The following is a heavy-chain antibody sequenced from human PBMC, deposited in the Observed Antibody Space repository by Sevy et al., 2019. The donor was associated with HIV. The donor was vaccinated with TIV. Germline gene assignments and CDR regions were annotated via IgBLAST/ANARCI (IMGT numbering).Heavy chain of an antibody. CDR2: IYESGST. Sequence: SETLSLTCGVSGYSISSGYYWGWIRQPPGKGLEWVGSIYESGSTYYSPSLKSRVTISVDTSKNQFSLNLSSVTAADTAVYYCARQVWELLENDAFDIWGQGTMVTVSS. V-gene: IGHV4-38-2*01. D-gene: IGHD1-26*01. J-gene: IGHJ3*02. CDR1: GYSISSGYY. CDR3: ARQVWELLENDAFDI.